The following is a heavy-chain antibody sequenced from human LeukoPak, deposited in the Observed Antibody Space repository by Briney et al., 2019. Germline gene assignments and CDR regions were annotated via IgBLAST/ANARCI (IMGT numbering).Heavy chain of an antibody. D-gene: IGHD2-2*01. CDR2: IYFSGST. Sequence: PSETLSLTCTVSGDSTSSANYYWGWVRQPPGKGLEWIGSIYFSGSTYYNLSLKSRVTISVETSKVQFSLKLSSVTAADTAVYYCARDSCSSTSCRKKFDNWGQGTLVTVSS. V-gene: IGHV4-39*07. CDR3: ARDSCSSTSCRKKFDN. J-gene: IGHJ4*02. CDR1: GDSTSSANYY.